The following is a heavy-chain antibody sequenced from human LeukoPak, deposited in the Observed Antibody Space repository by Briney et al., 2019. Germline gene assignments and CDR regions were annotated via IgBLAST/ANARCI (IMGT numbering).Heavy chain of an antibody. CDR1: GGSIGSYY. V-gene: IGHV4-59*08. CDR3: ARHGFRAGGSWIFDY. D-gene: IGHD3-10*01. CDR2: IYYSGTT. J-gene: IGHJ4*02. Sequence: SETLSLTCTVSGGSIGSYYWSWIRQSPGKGLEWIGYIYYSGTTNYNPSLKSRVTISVDTSMNQLSLNLSSVTAADTAVYYCARHGFRAGGSWIFDYWGQGTLVSVSS.